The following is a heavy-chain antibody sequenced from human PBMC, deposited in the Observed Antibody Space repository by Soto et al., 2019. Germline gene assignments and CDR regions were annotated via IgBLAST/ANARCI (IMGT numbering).Heavy chain of an antibody. CDR3: AKDRDVLLWFGEAQEYFQH. D-gene: IGHD3-10*01. Sequence: EVQLLESGGGLVQPGGSLRLFCAASGFTFSSYAMSWVRQAPGKGLEWVSAISGSGGSTYYADSVKGRFTISRDNSKNTLYLQMNSLRAEDTAVYYCAKDRDVLLWFGEAQEYFQHWGQGTLVTVSS. V-gene: IGHV3-23*01. J-gene: IGHJ1*01. CDR2: ISGSGGST. CDR1: GFTFSSYA.